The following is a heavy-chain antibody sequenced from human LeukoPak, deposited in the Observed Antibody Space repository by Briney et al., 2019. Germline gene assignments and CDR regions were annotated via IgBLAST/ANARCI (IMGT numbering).Heavy chain of an antibody. J-gene: IGHJ5*01. D-gene: IGHD3-10*01. CDR2: ISTSSSYT. Sequence: PGGSLRLSCAASGFTFSDYSMSWIRQAPGKGVEWVSYISTSSSYTNYADSVKGRFTISRDNAKNSLYLQMNSLRAEDTAVYYCARDRYYASGSYNWFDPWGQGTLVTVSS. CDR1: GFTFSDYS. V-gene: IGHV3-11*05. CDR3: ARDRYYASGSYNWFDP.